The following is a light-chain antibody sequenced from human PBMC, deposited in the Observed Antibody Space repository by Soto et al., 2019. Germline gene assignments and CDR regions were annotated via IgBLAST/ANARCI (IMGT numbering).Light chain of an antibody. CDR3: ATWDDSLNARGV. V-gene: IGLV1-44*01. Sequence: QSVLTQTPSASGTPGQTVTISCSGSRSNIGNNAVSWYQQFPGTAPKLVIYNNNQRPSGVPDRCSGSKSGTSASLAISGLQSEDEADYYCATWDDSLNARGVVGGGTKLTVL. CDR2: NNN. CDR1: RSNIGNNA. J-gene: IGLJ3*02.